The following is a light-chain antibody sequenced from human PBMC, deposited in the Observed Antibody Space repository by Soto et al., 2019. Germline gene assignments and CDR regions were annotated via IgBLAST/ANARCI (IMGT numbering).Light chain of an antibody. CDR3: QQFNNYPLT. V-gene: IGKV1D-13*01. J-gene: IGKJ4*01. CDR1: QGISSA. Sequence: ALQLTQSPSSLSASVGDRVTITCRASQGISSALAWYQQKPGKAPKLLIYDASSLESGVPSRFSGSGSGTDLTITISSLQPEDGETYYGQQFNNYPLTFGGGTKVDIK. CDR2: DAS.